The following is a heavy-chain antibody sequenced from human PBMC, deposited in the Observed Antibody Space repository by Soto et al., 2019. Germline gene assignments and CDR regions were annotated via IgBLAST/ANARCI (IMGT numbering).Heavy chain of an antibody. J-gene: IGHJ6*02. CDR2: INAGNGNT. Sequence: QVQLVQSGAEEKKPGASVKVSCKASGYTFTSYAMHWVRQAPGQRLEWMGWINAGNGNTKYSQKFQGRVTITRDTXVSIAXXELSSLRSEDTAVYYCARSTYCISTSCYYYYGMDVWGQGTTVTVSS. V-gene: IGHV1-3*05. D-gene: IGHD2-2*01. CDR3: ARSTYCISTSCYYYYGMDV. CDR1: GYTFTSYA.